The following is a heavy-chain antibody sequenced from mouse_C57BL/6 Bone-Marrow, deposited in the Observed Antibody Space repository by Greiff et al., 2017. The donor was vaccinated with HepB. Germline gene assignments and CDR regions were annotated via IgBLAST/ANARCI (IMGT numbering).Heavy chain of an antibody. J-gene: IGHJ2*01. CDR1: GFNIKDDY. CDR3: TTGIYYGNSVDY. Sequence: VQLKESGAELVRPGASVKLSCTASGFNIKDDYMHWVKQRPEQGLEWIGWIDPENGDTESASKFQGQATITADTSSNTAYLQLSSLTSEDTAVYYCTTGIYYGNSVDYWGQGTTLTVSS. CDR2: IDPENGDT. V-gene: IGHV14-4*01. D-gene: IGHD2-1*01.